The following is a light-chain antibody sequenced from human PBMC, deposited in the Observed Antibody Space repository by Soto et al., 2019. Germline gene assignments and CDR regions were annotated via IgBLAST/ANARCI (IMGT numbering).Light chain of an antibody. Sequence: DIQMTQSPSSLSASVGDRVTITCRASQSISTYLNWYQQKPGKAPKLLIYAASSLQSGVPSRFSGSGSGTDFPLTISSLQPEDFATYYCQQSYNTPDTFGQGTKLEI. J-gene: IGKJ2*01. CDR2: AAS. V-gene: IGKV1-39*01. CDR1: QSISTY. CDR3: QQSYNTPDT.